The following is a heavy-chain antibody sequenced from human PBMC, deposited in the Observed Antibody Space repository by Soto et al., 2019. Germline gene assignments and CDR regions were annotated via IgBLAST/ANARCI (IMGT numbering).Heavy chain of an antibody. D-gene: IGHD1-26*01. V-gene: IGHV6-1*01. CDR3: ARGEQYSGRIFDY. CDR1: GDSVSSNSAA. J-gene: IGHJ4*02. CDR2: TYYRSKWYS. Sequence: SQTLSLTCVISGDSVSSNSAAWNWIRQSPSRGLEWLGRTYYRSKWYSDYAASVESRITVNPDTSKNHFSLQSNSVTPEDTAVYYCARGEQYSGRIFDYWGQGKLVTVSS.